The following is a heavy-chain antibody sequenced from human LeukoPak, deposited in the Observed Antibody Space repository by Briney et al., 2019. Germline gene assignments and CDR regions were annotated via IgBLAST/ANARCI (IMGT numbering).Heavy chain of an antibody. Sequence: SEALSLTFAVYGGAFSGYYWSWIRQPPGKGLEWIGEINHSGSTNYNPSLKSRVTISVDTSKNQFSLKLSSVTAADTAVYYCARTTGEDSSGYDYWGQGTLVTVSS. CDR2: INHSGST. D-gene: IGHD3-22*01. CDR1: GGAFSGYY. V-gene: IGHV4-34*01. CDR3: ARTTGEDSSGYDY. J-gene: IGHJ4*02.